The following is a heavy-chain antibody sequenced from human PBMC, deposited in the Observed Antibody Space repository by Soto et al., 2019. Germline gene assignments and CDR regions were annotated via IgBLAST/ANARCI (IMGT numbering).Heavy chain of an antibody. J-gene: IGHJ1*01. Sequence: GGSLRLSCAASGFTFSSYAMHWVRQAPGKGLEWVSSIRSGGSFRYYADSVKGRFTISRDNAKNSLYLQMNSLRAQDTAVYYCARGAPGRDGYNLDFQHWGQGTLVTVSS. CDR1: GFTFSSYA. V-gene: IGHV3-21*03. CDR3: ARGAPGRDGYNLDFQH. CDR2: IRSGGSFR. D-gene: IGHD5-12*01.